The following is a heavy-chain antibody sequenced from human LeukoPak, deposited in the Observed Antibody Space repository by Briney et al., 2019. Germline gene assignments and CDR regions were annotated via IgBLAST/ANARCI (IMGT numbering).Heavy chain of an antibody. CDR1: GGSFSGYY. D-gene: IGHD6-13*01. Sequence: SETLSLTCAVYGGSFSGYYWGWIRQPPGKGLEWIGEINHSGSTNYNTSIKSRVTISVDTSNNQSSLNLPSVTAADTAVYYCARLYIGGYSRSTNYNWFDPWGQGTLVTVSS. CDR3: ARLYIGGYSRSTNYNWFDP. J-gene: IGHJ5*02. V-gene: IGHV4-34*01. CDR2: INHSGST.